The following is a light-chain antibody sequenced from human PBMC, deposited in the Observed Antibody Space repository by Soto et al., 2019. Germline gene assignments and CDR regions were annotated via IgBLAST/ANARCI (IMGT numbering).Light chain of an antibody. CDR1: QSLLHSNGYNY. Sequence: DIVMTQSPLSLPVTPGEPASISCRSSQSLLHSNGYNYLDWYLQKPGQSPQLLIYLGSNRASGVPDRSSGSGSGSDFTPKISRVEAEDLGVYYCMQALQTQYTYGHGTKLEIK. CDR3: MQALQTQYT. CDR2: LGS. J-gene: IGKJ2*01. V-gene: IGKV2-28*01.